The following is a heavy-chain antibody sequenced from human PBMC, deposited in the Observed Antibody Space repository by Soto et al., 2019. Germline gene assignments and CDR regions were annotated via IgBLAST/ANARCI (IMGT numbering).Heavy chain of an antibody. D-gene: IGHD3-22*01. V-gene: IGHV4-31*03. CDR2: FYSSGSI. CDR1: GYSITAGGYY. J-gene: IGHJ5*02. Sequence: SETLSLTCSVSGYSITAGGYYWSWIRQHPGKGLEWIGSFYSSGSIIYNPSLKSRVSISGDTSRNQFSMTLTSVTAADTALYYCARTYSSGSGWFHPWGQGTLVTVSS. CDR3: ARTYSSGSGWFHP.